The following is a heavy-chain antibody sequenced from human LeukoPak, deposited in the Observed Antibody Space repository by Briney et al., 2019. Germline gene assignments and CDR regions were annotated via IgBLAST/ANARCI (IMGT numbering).Heavy chain of an antibody. Sequence: GGTLRLSCAASGFTFSSYGMSWVRQAPGKGLEWVSAISGSGGSTYYADSVKGRFTISRDNSKNTLYLQMNSLRAEDTAVYYCAKGRSAAGILYWFDLWGQGTLVTVSS. J-gene: IGHJ5*02. V-gene: IGHV3-23*01. D-gene: IGHD6-13*01. CDR1: GFTFSSYG. CDR2: ISGSGGST. CDR3: AKGRSAAGILYWFDL.